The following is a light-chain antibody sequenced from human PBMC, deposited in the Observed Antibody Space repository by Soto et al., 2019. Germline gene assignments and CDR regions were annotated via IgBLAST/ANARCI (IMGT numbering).Light chain of an antibody. CDR3: SSYTSTSTYV. J-gene: IGLJ1*01. V-gene: IGLV2-14*03. Sequence: QSALTQPASVSGSPGQSITISCTGTSSDVGGYNYVSWYQQHPGKATKLIIYDVSNRPSGVSNRFSGSKSGNTASLTISGLQAEDDTDYYCSSYTSTSTYVFGTGTKVTVL. CDR1: SSDVGGYNY. CDR2: DVS.